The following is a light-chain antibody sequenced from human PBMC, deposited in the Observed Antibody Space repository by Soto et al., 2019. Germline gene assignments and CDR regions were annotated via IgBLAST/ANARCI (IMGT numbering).Light chain of an antibody. Sequence: QSALTQPPSASGSPGQSVTISCTGTSSDVGGYNFVSWYQQHPGKAPKLMIYEVSKRPSGVPYRFSGSKSGNTASLTVSGLQAEDEADYYCSSYTGSKTVFGGGTKVTVL. CDR2: EVS. CDR1: SSDVGGYNF. CDR3: SSYTGSKTV. V-gene: IGLV2-8*01. J-gene: IGLJ2*01.